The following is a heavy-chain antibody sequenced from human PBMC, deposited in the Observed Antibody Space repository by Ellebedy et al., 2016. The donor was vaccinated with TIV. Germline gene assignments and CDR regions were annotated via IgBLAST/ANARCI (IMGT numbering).Heavy chain of an antibody. D-gene: IGHD2-8*01. CDR1: GFTFSSYW. J-gene: IGHJ4*02. V-gene: IGHV3-7*01. CDR3: SRNLGHYMLSD. Sequence: GGSLRLSXAASGFTFSSYWMSWVRQAPGKGLEWVANINGDGRAIQYADSVEGRFTISRDNAKKSLFLQMNSLRVEDTAMYYCSRNLGHYMLSDWGQGSLVTVSS. CDR2: INGDGRAI.